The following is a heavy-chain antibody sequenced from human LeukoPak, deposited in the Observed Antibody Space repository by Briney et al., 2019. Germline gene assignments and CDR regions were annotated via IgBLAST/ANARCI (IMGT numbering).Heavy chain of an antibody. CDR1: GGSISSYY. CDR3: ARDFLLQSEGLFDY. J-gene: IGHJ4*02. CDR2: FYISGST. V-gene: IGHV4-4*07. Sequence: SEALSLTCTVSGGSISSYYWSWIRQPAGKGLEWIGRFYISGSTNYNPSLKSRVTMSVDTYKNQFSLRLNSVTAADTAVYYCARDFLLQSEGLFDYWGQGTLVTVSS. D-gene: IGHD4-11*01.